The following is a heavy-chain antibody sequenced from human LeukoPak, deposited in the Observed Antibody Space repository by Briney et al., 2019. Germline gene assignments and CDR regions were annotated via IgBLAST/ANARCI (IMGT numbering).Heavy chain of an antibody. CDR1: GFTFSSYS. V-gene: IGHV3-48*04. Sequence: GGSLRLSCAASGFTFSSYSMNWVRQAPGKGLEWVSYISSSSSTIYYADSVKGRFTISRDNAKNSLYLQMNSLRAEDTAVYYCARTSGYDSFDYWGQGTLVTVSS. D-gene: IGHD5-12*01. J-gene: IGHJ4*02. CDR3: ARTSGYDSFDY. CDR2: ISSSSSTI.